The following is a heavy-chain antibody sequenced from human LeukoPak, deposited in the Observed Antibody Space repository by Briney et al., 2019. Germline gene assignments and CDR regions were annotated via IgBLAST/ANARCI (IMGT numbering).Heavy chain of an antibody. V-gene: IGHV3-30*02. Sequence: GGSLRLSCAASGFTFSSYGMHWVRQAPGKGLEWVAFIRYDGSNKYYADSVKGRFTISRDNSKNTLYLQMNSLRSEDMAVYYCARSTDHLYRLDYWGQGTLVTVSS. D-gene: IGHD2-2*01. CDR1: GFTFSSYG. J-gene: IGHJ4*02. CDR3: ARSTDHLYRLDY. CDR2: IRYDGSNK.